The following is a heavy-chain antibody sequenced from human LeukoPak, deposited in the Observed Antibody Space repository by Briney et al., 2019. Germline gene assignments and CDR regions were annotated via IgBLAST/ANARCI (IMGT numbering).Heavy chain of an antibody. CDR2: IRGSPGGT. V-gene: IGHV3-23*01. D-gene: IGHD3-10*01. CDR3: AKRGIVIRAVIIVGFHKEAYYFDD. CDR1: GITFSNYG. Sequence: PGGSLRLSCAVPGITFSNYGRSWVRQAPGKGLGWDEGIRGSPGGTIYAASVKGRFTISTNNPKTTLYLQMNSLRAEDTAVYFCAKRGIVIRAVIIVGFHKEAYYFDDWGQGALVTVSS. J-gene: IGHJ4*02.